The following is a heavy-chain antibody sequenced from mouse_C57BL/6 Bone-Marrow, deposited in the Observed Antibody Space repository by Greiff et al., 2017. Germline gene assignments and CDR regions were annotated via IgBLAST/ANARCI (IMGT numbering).Heavy chain of an antibody. D-gene: IGHD1-1*01. J-gene: IGHJ1*03. V-gene: IGHV1-81*01. CDR2: IYPRSGNT. Sequence: ESGAELARPGASVKLSCKASGYTFTSYGISWVKQRTGQGLEWIGEIYPRSGNTYYNEKFKGKATLTADKSSSTAYMELRSLTSEDSAVYFCARWYYYGTPWYFDVWGTGTTVTVSS. CDR1: GYTFTSYG. CDR3: ARWYYYGTPWYFDV.